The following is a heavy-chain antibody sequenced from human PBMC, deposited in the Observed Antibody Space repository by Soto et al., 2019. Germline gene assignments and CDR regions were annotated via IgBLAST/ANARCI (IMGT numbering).Heavy chain of an antibody. V-gene: IGHV4-39*01. CDR2: IYYSGST. D-gene: IGHD3-22*01. Sequence: SETLSLTCTVSGGSISSSSYYWGWIRQPPGKGLEWIGSIYYSGSTYYNPSLKSRVTISVDTSKNQFSLKLSSVTAADTAVYYCARPLRAEAMISWFDSWGQGTMVTVAS. CDR3: ARPLRAEAMISWFDS. J-gene: IGHJ3*02. CDR1: GGSISSSSYY.